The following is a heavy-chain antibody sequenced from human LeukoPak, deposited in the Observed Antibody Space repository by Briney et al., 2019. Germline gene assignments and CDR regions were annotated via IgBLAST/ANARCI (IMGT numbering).Heavy chain of an antibody. CDR1: GGSFSGYY. V-gene: IGHV4-34*01. CDR2: INHSGST. D-gene: IGHD6-13*01. CDR3: ARHPPYSSSIYYYMDV. Sequence: SETLSLTCAVYGGSFSGYYWSWIRQPPGKGLEWIGEINHSGSTNYNPSLKSRVTISVDTSKNQFSLKLSSVTAADTAVYYCARHPPYSSSIYYYMDVWGKGTTVTISS. J-gene: IGHJ6*03.